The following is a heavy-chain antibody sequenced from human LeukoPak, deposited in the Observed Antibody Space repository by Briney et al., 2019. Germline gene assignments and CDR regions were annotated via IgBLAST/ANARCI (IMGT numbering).Heavy chain of an antibody. CDR2: ISSSGSTM. J-gene: IGHJ4*02. CDR1: GFIFSDYY. Sequence: GGSLRLSCAASGFIFSDYYMTWIRQAPGRGLDWVSYISSSGSTMYYADSVKGRFTISRDNAKNSLYLQMNSLRAEDTALYYCARARGSYSFDYWGQGTLVTVSS. V-gene: IGHV3-11*01. D-gene: IGHD1-26*01. CDR3: ARARGSYSFDY.